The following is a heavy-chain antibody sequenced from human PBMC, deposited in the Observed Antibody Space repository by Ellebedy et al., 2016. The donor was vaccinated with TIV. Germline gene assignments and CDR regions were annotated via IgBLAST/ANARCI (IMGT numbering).Heavy chain of an antibody. CDR2: ISYSGSA. V-gene: IGHV4-31*03. CDR1: GGSISSGGYS. Sequence: MPSETLSLTCTVSGGSISSGGYSWSSIRQHPGKGLEWIGYISYSGSAYYNPSLTSRVTISVDTSENHFSLKLSSVTAADTAVYYCARARTMIVGGGFDYWGQGTLVTVSS. D-gene: IGHD3-22*01. J-gene: IGHJ4*02. CDR3: ARARTMIVGGGFDY.